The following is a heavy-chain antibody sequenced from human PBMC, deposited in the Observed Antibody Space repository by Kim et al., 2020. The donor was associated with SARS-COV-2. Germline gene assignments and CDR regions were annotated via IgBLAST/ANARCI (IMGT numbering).Heavy chain of an antibody. CDR3: VKDMAVAGYLFQSASDI. V-gene: IGHV3-9*01. J-gene: IGHJ3*02. CDR2: INWNSGDI. D-gene: IGHD6-19*01. Sequence: GGSLRLSCAASGFTFGDYAMHWVRQAPGKGLEWVSGINWNSGDIGYADSVKGRFTISRDTVKSSLHLQMDRLRVEDTALYYCVKDMAVAGYLFQSASDIWGHGTMVTVSS. CDR1: GFTFGDYA.